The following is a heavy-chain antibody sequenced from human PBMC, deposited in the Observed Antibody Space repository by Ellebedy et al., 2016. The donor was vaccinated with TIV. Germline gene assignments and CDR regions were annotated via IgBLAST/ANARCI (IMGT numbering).Heavy chain of an antibody. CDR1: GFTFIYSA. D-gene: IGHD1-1*01. CDR3: VRDLGITKAFDS. J-gene: IGHJ4*02. V-gene: IGHV1-3*01. CDR2: INAGNGNT. Sequence: ASVKVSCXASGFTFIYSAIHWVRQAPGQRLEWMGWINAGNGNTRYSQNFHGRLTITSDTSATTAYMELSSLRSEDTAVYYCVRDLGITKAFDSWGQGTPVTVSS.